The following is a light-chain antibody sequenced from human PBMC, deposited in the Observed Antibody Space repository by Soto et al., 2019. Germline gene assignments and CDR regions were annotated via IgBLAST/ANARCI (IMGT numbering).Light chain of an antibody. V-gene: IGLV2-14*03. CDR2: DVS. CDR3: SSYTSSSTVI. J-gene: IGLJ2*01. Sequence: QLVLTQPASVSGSPGQSITISCTGTSMDVGGHNYVSWYQQHPGKAPRLMISDVSSRPSGVSPRFSGSKSGNMASLTISGLQPEDEADYYCSSYTSSSTVIFGGGTKVTVL. CDR1: SMDVGGHNY.